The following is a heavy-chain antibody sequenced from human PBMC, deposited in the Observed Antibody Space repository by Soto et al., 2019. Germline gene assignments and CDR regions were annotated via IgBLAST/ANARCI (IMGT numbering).Heavy chain of an antibody. V-gene: IGHV3-30*03. Sequence: QVHLVESGGGVVQPGRSLRLSCAASGFTFSSYGMHWVRQAPGKGLEWVAVMSNDGTSRFYADSVKGRFTISRDNSKNTLYLQMNSLRAEDTAMYYCATVRVEDYYYYAMDVWGQGTTVTVSS. CDR3: ATVRVEDYYYYAMDV. CDR1: GFTFSSYG. CDR2: MSNDGTSR. J-gene: IGHJ6*02.